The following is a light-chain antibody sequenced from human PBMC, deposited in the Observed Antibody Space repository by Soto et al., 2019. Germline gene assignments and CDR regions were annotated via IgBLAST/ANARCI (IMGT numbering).Light chain of an antibody. Sequence: EIGMTQSPATLSVSPGERATLSCRASQSLSSNLAWYQQKPGQAPRLLIYGASTRATGIPARFSGSGSGTEFTLTISSLQSEDFAIYYCQQYNIWPPWTFGQGTKVDIK. J-gene: IGKJ1*01. CDR2: GAS. CDR3: QQYNIWPPWT. V-gene: IGKV3-15*01. CDR1: QSLSSN.